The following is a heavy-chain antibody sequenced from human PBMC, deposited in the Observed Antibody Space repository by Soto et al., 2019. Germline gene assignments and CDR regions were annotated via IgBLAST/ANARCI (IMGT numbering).Heavy chain of an antibody. CDR3: ARLWSEREPNFDY. CDR2: IRSKANSYAT. V-gene: IGHV3-73*02. D-gene: IGHD1-26*01. J-gene: IGHJ4*02. Sequence: EVQLVESGGGLVQPGGSLKLSCAASGYTFSDSAMHWVRQASGKGLEWVGRIRSKANSYATGYAASVKGRFTISRDDSKNTAYLQMNSLKTEDTAVYYCARLWSEREPNFDYWGQGTLVSVSS. CDR1: GYTFSDSA.